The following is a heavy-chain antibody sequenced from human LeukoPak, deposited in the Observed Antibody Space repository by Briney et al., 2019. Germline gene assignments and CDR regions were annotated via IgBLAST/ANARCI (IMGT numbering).Heavy chain of an antibody. CDR1: GFTVSSNY. CDR3: ARDTAARPSFFDY. D-gene: IGHD6-6*01. V-gene: IGHV3-53*05. J-gene: IGHJ4*02. Sequence: GSLRLSCAASGFTVSSNYMSWVRQAPGKGLEWVSVIYSGGSTYYADSVKGRFTISRDNSKNTLYLQMNSLRAEDTAVYYCARDTAARPSFFDYWGQGTLVTVSS. CDR2: IYSGGST.